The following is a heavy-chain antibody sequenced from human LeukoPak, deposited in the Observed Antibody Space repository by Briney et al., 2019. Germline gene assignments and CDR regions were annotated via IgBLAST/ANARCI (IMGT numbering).Heavy chain of an antibody. CDR3: ARCPESSGYYYELDS. J-gene: IGHJ4*02. CDR1: GFTFSLYG. Sequence: PGGSLRLSCAASGFTFSLYGMHWVRQAPGKGLEWVAVISYHGNNEYYADSVKGRFTISRDNSKNTLYLQMSSLTADDTAVYYCARCPESSGYYYELDSWGQGTLVTVSS. D-gene: IGHD3-22*01. V-gene: IGHV3-30*03. CDR2: ISYHGNNE.